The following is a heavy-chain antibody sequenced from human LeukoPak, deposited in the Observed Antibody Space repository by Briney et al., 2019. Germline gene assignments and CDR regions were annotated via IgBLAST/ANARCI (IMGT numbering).Heavy chain of an antibody. CDR1: GYTFSIYG. D-gene: IGHD3-22*01. CDR2: ISAYNGNT. V-gene: IGHV1-18*01. CDR3: ARGRLYYYDSSGYYGY. J-gene: IGHJ4*02. Sequence: AASVKVSCKASGYTFSIYGFSWVRQAPGQGLEWMGWISAYNGNTNYAQKFQGRVTMTTDTSTSTAHMELRSLRSDDTAVYYCARGRLYYYDSSGYYGYWGQGTLVTVSS.